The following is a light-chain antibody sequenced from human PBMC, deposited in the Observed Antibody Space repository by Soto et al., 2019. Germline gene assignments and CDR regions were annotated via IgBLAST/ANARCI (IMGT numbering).Light chain of an antibody. CDR3: SSYAGSNNFV. CDR2: EVS. J-gene: IGLJ1*01. CDR1: SSDVGGYNY. V-gene: IGLV2-8*01. Sequence: QSALTQPPSASGSHGRSVTISCTGTSSDVGGYNYVSWYQQHPGKAPKLMIYEVSKRPSGVPDRFSGSKSGNTASLTVSGLQAEDEADYYCSSYAGSNNFVFGTGTNFTVL.